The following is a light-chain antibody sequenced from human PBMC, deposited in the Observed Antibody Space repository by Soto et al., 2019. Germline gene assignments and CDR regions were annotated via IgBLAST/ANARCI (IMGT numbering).Light chain of an antibody. J-gene: IGLJ1*01. Sequence: QSVLTQPPSASGTPGQRVTISCSGSSSNIASNTVHWYQQVPGTAPKLLIYSNNHRPSEVPDRFSGSKSGTSASLAISGLQSEDEADYYCAAWDDSLDGLVFGTGTKVTVL. V-gene: IGLV1-44*01. CDR3: AAWDDSLDGLV. CDR1: SSNIASNT. CDR2: SNN.